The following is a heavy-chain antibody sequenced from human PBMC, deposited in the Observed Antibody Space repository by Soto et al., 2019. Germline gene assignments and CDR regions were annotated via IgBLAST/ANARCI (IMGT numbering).Heavy chain of an antibody. CDR1: GFTFSSYA. Sequence: GGSLRLSCAASGFTFSSYAMHWVRQAPGKGLEWVAVISYDGSNKYYADSVKGRFTISRDNSKNTLYLQMNSLRAEDTAVYYCARERPGGCSSTSCYAYEGFYYYYGMDVWGQGTTVTVSS. D-gene: IGHD2-2*01. CDR2: ISYDGSNK. CDR3: ARERPGGCSSTSCYAYEGFYYYYGMDV. V-gene: IGHV3-30-3*01. J-gene: IGHJ6*02.